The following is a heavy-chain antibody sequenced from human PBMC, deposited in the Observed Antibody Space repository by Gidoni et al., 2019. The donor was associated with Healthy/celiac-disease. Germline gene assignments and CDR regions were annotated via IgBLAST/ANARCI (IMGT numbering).Heavy chain of an antibody. Sequence: EVQLLESGGGLVQPGGSLRLSCAASGFPFSSYAMSWVRQAPGKGLEWVSAISGSGGSTYYADSVKGRFTISRDNSKNTLYLQMNSLRAEDTAVYYCAKALREQQLWDYWGQGTLVTVSS. CDR1: GFPFSSYA. CDR3: AKALREQQLWDY. CDR2: ISGSGGST. J-gene: IGHJ4*02. D-gene: IGHD6-13*01. V-gene: IGHV3-23*01.